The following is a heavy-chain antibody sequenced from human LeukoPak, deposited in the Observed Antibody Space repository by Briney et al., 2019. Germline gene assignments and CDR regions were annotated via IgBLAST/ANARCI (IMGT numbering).Heavy chain of an antibody. V-gene: IGHV3-23*01. Sequence: SGGSLRLSCAASGFTFSSYAMSWVRQAPGKGLEWVSAISGSGGSTYYADSVKGRFTISRDNSKNALYLQMNSLRAEDTAVYYCARYGPHIVVVPAAFTTHAFDIWGQGTMVTVSS. D-gene: IGHD2-2*01. J-gene: IGHJ3*02. CDR1: GFTFSSYA. CDR3: ARYGPHIVVVPAAFTTHAFDI. CDR2: ISGSGGST.